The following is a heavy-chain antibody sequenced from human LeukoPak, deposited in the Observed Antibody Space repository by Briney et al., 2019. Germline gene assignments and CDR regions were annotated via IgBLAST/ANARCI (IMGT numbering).Heavy chain of an antibody. CDR3: AKAGSSSWYGWFDP. J-gene: IGHJ5*02. CDR1: GFTFSNYA. CDR2: LRGDGET. D-gene: IGHD6-13*01. V-gene: IGHV3-23*01. Sequence: GGSLRLSCAASGFTFSNYAMSWVRQAPARGLEWVSSLRGDGETFYADSVKGRFTISRDNSKNTLYLQMNSLRAEDTAVYYCAKAGSSSWYGWFDPWGQGTLVTVSS.